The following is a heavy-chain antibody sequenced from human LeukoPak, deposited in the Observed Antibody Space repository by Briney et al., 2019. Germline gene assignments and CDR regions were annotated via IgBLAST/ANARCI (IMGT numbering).Heavy chain of an antibody. CDR1: GDSTSSSNYY. CDR3: AREDWNYKVDAFDI. CDR2: IYYSEST. D-gene: IGHD1-7*01. Sequence: SETLSLTCTVSGDSTSSSNYYWGWIRQPPGKGLEWIGCIYYSESTYYNPSLKSRVTISIDTSKNQFSLKMSSVTAADTAVYYCAREDWNYKVDAFDIWGQGTMVTVSS. J-gene: IGHJ3*02. V-gene: IGHV4-39*07.